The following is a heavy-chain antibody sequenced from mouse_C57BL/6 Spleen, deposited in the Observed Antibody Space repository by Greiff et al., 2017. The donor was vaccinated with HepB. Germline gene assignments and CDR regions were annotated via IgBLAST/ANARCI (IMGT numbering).Heavy chain of an antibody. CDR1: GFTFSSYA. D-gene: IGHD1-1*01. CDR3: ANGSPWFAY. CDR2: ISDGGSYT. V-gene: IGHV5-4*01. J-gene: IGHJ3*01. Sequence: EVQRVESGGGLVKPGGSLKLSCAASGFTFSSYAMSWVRQTPEKRLEWVATISDGGSYTYYPDNVKGRFTISRDNAKNNLYLQMSHLKSEDTAMYYCANGSPWFAYWGQGTLVTVSA.